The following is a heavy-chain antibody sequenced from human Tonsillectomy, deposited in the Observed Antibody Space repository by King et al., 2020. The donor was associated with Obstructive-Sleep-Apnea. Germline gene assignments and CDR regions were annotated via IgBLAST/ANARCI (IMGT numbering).Heavy chain of an antibody. Sequence: VQLVESGGGLVQPGGSLRLSCAASGFTFSSYSMNWVRQAPGKGLEWVSYISSSSTIYYADSVKGRFTISRDNAKNSLYLQMNSLRAEDTAVYYCARDKVTGDSSGADAFDIWGQGTMVTVSS. CDR2: ISSSSTI. V-gene: IGHV3-48*01. CDR1: GFTFSSYS. D-gene: IGHD3-22*01. J-gene: IGHJ3*02. CDR3: ARDKVTGDSSGADAFDI.